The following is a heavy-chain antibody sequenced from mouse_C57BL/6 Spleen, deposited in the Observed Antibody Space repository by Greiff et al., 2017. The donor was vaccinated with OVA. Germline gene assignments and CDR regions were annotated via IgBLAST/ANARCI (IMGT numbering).Heavy chain of an antibody. Sequence: QVQLQQPGAELVRPGSSVKLSCKASGYTFTSYWMHWVKQRPIQGLEWIGNIDTSDSETHYNQKFKDKATLTVDKSSSTAYMQLSSLTSEDSAVYYCARNYGSYFDYWGQGTTLTVSS. D-gene: IGHD1-1*01. CDR1: GYTFTSYW. CDR3: ARNYGSYFDY. CDR2: IDTSDSET. V-gene: IGHV1-52*01. J-gene: IGHJ2*01.